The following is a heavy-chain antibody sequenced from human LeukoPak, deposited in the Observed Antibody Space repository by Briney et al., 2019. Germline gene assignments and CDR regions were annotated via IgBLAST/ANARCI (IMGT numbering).Heavy chain of an antibody. D-gene: IGHD3-3*01. CDR1: GFTFSRYG. J-gene: IGHJ6*02. CDR2: ITSGGGYT. CDR3: ARDQEITIFGVVIPPDV. V-gene: IGHV3-21*01. Sequence: GRSLRLSCAASGFTFSRYGMNWVRQAPGKGLEWVSSITSGGGYTYYADAVKGRFTISRDNAKSSLYLQMNSLRVEDTAVYYCARDQEITIFGVVIPPDVWGQGTTVTVSS.